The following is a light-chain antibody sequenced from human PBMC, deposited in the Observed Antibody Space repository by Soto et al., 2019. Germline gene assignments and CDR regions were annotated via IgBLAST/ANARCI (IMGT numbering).Light chain of an antibody. Sequence: DIVMTQSPDSLAVSLGERATINCKSSQTVLYSSNTKNYLAWYQQKPGQPPKLLIYWASTRESGVADRFSGSGSGTDFTLAISSLQAEDVAVYYCQQYYSAPPYTFGQGTKLESK. CDR1: QTVLYSSNTKNY. CDR2: WAS. V-gene: IGKV4-1*01. CDR3: QQYYSAPPYT. J-gene: IGKJ2*01.